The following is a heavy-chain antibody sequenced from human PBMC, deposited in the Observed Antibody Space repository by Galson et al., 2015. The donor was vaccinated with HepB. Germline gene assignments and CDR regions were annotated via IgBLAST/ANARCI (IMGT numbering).Heavy chain of an antibody. Sequence: SVKVSCKASGGTFSRYAISWVRQAPGQGLAWMGGVIPIFGTRKYAQKFQGRVTITADESTSTAYMELNSLTFEDTAMYYCATGVRSYGSGKSYYYFFYMAVWGRGTAVTVSS. CDR3: ATGVRSYGSGKSYYYFFYMAV. CDR2: VIPIFGTR. V-gene: IGHV1-69*13. CDR1: GGTFSRYA. J-gene: IGHJ6*03. D-gene: IGHD3-10*01.